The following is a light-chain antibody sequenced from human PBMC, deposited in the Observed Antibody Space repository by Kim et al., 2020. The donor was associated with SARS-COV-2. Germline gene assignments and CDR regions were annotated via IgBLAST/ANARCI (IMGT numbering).Light chain of an antibody. CDR1: QLVINH. CDR3: QHIYSTYT. J-gene: IGKJ3*01. Sequence: SASVQDIVTILCQARQLVINHLNSHHPTPRKASNLLIDAASSLLIGLPSRFSGSVSVTFYPPTITRLQPEYFATYYCQHIYSTYTFGPGTKVDIK. CDR2: AAS. V-gene: IGKV1-39*01.